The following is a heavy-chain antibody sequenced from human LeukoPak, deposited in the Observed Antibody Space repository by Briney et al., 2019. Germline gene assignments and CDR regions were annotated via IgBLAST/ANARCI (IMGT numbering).Heavy chain of an antibody. CDR1: GGSFSGYY. J-gene: IGHJ3*02. CDR3: ATGNDSSGYLDAFDI. CDR2: INHSGST. Sequence: PSETLSLTCAVYGGSFSGYYWSWIRQPPGKGLEWIGEINHSGSTNYNPSLKSRVTISVDTSKNQFSLKLSSVTAADTAVYYCATGNDSSGYLDAFDIWGQGTMVTVSS. D-gene: IGHD3-22*01. V-gene: IGHV4-34*01.